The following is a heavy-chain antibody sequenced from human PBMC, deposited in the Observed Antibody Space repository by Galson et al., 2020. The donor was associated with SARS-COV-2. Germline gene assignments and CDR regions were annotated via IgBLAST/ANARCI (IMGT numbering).Heavy chain of an antibody. CDR3: ANTIYYYDSSGSFSDAFDI. V-gene: IGHV4-4*07. CDR1: GGSISSYY. D-gene: IGHD3-22*01. J-gene: IGHJ3*02. Sequence: SQTLSLTCTVSGGSISSYYWSWIRQPAGKGLEWIGRIYTSGSTNYNPSLKSRVTMSVDTSKNQFSLKLSSVTAADTAVYYCANTIYYYDSSGSFSDAFDIWGQGTMVTVSS. CDR2: IYTSGST.